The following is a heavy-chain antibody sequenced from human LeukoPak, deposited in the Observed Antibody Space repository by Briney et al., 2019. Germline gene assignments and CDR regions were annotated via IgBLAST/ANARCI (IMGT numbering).Heavy chain of an antibody. D-gene: IGHD3-16*01. J-gene: IGHJ4*02. V-gene: IGHV3-66*01. CDR3: AKDEYDYIISGYYFDY. Sequence: GGSLRLSCAASGFTVSSNYMSWVRQAPGKGLEWVSVIYSGGSTYYADSVKGRFTISRDNSKNTLYLQMNSLRAEDTAVYYCAKDEYDYIISGYYFDYWGQGTLVTVSS. CDR2: IYSGGST. CDR1: GFTVSSNY.